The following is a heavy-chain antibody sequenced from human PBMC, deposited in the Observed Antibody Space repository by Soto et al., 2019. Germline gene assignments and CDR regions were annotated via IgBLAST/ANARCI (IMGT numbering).Heavy chain of an antibody. V-gene: IGHV3-48*01. CDR2: ISSSSSTI. D-gene: IGHD2-15*01. Sequence: EVPLVESGGGLVQPGGSLRLSCAASGFTFSSYSMNWVRQAPGKGLEWVSYISSSSSTIYYADSVKGRFTISRDNAKNSLYLQMNSLRAEDTAVYYCARLEALGYCSGGSCHYYYYYGMDVWGQGTTVTVSS. J-gene: IGHJ6*02. CDR3: ARLEALGYCSGGSCHYYYYYGMDV. CDR1: GFTFSSYS.